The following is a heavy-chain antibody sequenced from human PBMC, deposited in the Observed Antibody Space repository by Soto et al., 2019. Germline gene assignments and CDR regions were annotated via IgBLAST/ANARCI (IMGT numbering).Heavy chain of an antibody. CDR1: GGSISSSSYY. D-gene: IGHD3-22*01. V-gene: IGHV4-39*01. J-gene: IGHJ4*02. CDR3: ARHQKFTYYYDSSGYYFDY. Sequence: SETLSLTCTVSGGSISSSSYYWGWIRQPPGKGLEWIGSIYYSGSTYYNPSLKSRVTISVDTSKNQFSLKLSSVTAADTAVYYCARHQKFTYYYDSSGYYFDYWGQGTMVTVSS. CDR2: IYYSGST.